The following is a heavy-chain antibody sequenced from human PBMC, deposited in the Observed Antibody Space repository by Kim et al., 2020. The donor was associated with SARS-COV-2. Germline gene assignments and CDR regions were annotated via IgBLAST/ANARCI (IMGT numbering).Heavy chain of an antibody. J-gene: IGHJ4*02. V-gene: IGHV4-59*01. CDR1: GGSISSYY. CDR3: ARAHSLTIFGVVGPFDY. Sequence: SETLSLTCTVSGGSISSYYWSWNRQPPGKGLEWIGYIYYSGCTNYNPSLKSRVTISVDTSKNQFSLKLSSVTAADTAVYYCARAHSLTIFGVVGPFDYWGQGTLVTVSS. D-gene: IGHD3-3*01. CDR2: IYYSGCT.